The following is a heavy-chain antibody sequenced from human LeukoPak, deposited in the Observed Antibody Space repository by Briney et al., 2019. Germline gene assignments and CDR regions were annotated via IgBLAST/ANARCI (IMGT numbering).Heavy chain of an antibody. CDR2: ISGSGGST. CDR1: GFTFSSYA. J-gene: IGHJ4*02. D-gene: IGHD2-15*01. Sequence: GGSLRLSCAASGFTFSSYAMSWARQAPGKGLEWVSAISGSGGSTYSADSAKGRFTISRDNSKNTLYLQMNSLRAEDTAVYYCAKALCSGGTCYRFDYWGQGTLVTVSS. V-gene: IGHV3-23*01. CDR3: AKALCSGGTCYRFDY.